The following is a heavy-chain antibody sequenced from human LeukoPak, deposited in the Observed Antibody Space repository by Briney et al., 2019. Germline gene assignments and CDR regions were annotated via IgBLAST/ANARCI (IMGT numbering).Heavy chain of an antibody. D-gene: IGHD3-10*01. J-gene: IGHJ5*02. CDR1: GYSFPSYW. CDR3: ARRGVNWFDL. CDR2: ISPGDSDT. Sequence: GESLKISCKGSGYSFPSYWIGCVRQMPGKGLEWMGIISPGDSDTTYSPSFQGQVTVSADKSISTAYLQWSSLKASDNAMYYCARRGVNWFDLWGQGTLVTVSS. V-gene: IGHV5-51*01.